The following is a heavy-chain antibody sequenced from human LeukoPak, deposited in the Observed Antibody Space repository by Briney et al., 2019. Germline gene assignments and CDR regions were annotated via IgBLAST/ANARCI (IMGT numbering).Heavy chain of an antibody. J-gene: IGHJ4*02. D-gene: IGHD6-13*01. CDR1: GFTFSSYA. V-gene: IGHV3-30*04. CDR3: AKSGTRSSWSPRVKTYLDY. Sequence: GGSLRLSCAASGFTFSSYAMHWVRQAPGKGLEWVAAISYDGPNKYCVDSVKGRFTISRDNSKNTLYLQMNSLRAEDTAVYYCAKSGTRSSWSPRVKTYLDYWGQGTLVTISS. CDR2: ISYDGPNK.